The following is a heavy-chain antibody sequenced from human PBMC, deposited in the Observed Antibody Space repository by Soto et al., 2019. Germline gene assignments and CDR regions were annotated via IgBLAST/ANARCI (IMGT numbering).Heavy chain of an antibody. D-gene: IGHD3-22*01. Sequence: SETLSLTCTASGDSVTSGSRYWSWIRQPAGKGLEWIGRFYSSRNTNYNPSLKSRATMSVDTSKNQFSLKLASVTAADTAVYYCARDRSGYYHFDYWGHGTLVTVSS. CDR1: GDSVTSGSRY. CDR3: ARDRSGYYHFDY. CDR2: FYSSRNT. V-gene: IGHV4-61*10. J-gene: IGHJ4*01.